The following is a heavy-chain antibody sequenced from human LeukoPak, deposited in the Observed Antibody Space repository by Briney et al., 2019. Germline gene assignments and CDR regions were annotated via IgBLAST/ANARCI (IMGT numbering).Heavy chain of an antibody. Sequence: PSETLSLTCAVSGYPISRGSYWGWIRQPPGKGLEWIGSVYHSGSAYYNPSLKSRVTISVDTSKNQFSLKLTSVTAADTAVYYCAVGLHSGQFAFDIWGQGTMVTVSS. D-gene: IGHD5-24*01. J-gene: IGHJ3*02. CDR2: VYHSGSA. V-gene: IGHV4-38-2*01. CDR1: GYPISRGSY. CDR3: AVGLHSGQFAFDI.